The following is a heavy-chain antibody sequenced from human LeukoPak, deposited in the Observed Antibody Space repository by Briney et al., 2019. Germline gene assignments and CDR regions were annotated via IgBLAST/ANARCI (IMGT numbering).Heavy chain of an antibody. V-gene: IGHV1-18*01. CDR2: ISAYNGIT. CDR3: AREFRSPHDYGDYDAFDI. D-gene: IGHD4-17*01. Sequence: GASVKVSCKASGYTFTSYGISWVRQAPGQGLEWMGWISAYNGITNYAQKLQGRVTMTTDTSTSTAYMELRSLRSDDTAVYYCAREFRSPHDYGDYDAFDIWGQGTMVTVSS. J-gene: IGHJ3*02. CDR1: GYTFTSYG.